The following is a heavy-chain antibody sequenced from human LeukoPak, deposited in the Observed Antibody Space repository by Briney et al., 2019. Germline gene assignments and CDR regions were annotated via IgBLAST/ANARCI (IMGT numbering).Heavy chain of an antibody. V-gene: IGHV3-66*01. Sequence: SGGSLRLSCAASGFTVSSNYMSWVRQAPGKGLEWVSVIYSGGSTYYADSVKGRFTISRDNSKNTLYLQMNGLRAEDTAVYYCARDSPRTGRYFDWLLFDYWGQGTLVTVSS. D-gene: IGHD3-9*01. CDR3: ARDSPRTGRYFDWLLFDY. CDR2: IYSGGST. CDR1: GFTVSSNY. J-gene: IGHJ4*02.